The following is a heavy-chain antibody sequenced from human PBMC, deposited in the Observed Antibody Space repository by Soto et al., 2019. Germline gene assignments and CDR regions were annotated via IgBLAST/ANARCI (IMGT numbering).Heavy chain of an antibody. Sequence: ASVKVSCKVSGYTLTELSMHWVRQAPGKGLEWMGGFDPEDGETIYAQKFQGRVTMTEDTSTDTAYMELSSLRSEDTAVYYCATVLDINQYNWNFDGPWGQGTLVTVSS. CDR3: ATVLDINQYNWNFDGP. J-gene: IGHJ5*02. CDR1: GYTLTELS. D-gene: IGHD1-7*01. V-gene: IGHV1-24*01. CDR2: FDPEDGET.